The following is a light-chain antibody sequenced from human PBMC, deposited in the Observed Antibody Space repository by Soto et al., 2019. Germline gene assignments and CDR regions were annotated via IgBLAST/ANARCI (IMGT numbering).Light chain of an antibody. CDR2: EGN. J-gene: IGLJ7*01. CDR3: CSYAASSTFV. V-gene: IGLV2-23*01. Sequence: QSASVSGSPGQSITISCTGTSSDVGSFNLVSWYQQRPGKAPKLIIYEGNQRPSGVSTRFSGSKSGNTASLTISGLQAEDEADYYCCSYAASSTFVFGGGTKLTVL. CDR1: SSDVGSFNL.